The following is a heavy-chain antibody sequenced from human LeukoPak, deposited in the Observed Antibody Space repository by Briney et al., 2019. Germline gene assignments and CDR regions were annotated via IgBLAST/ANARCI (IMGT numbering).Heavy chain of an antibody. J-gene: IGHJ4*02. CDR3: ARDSSRGVSDPYFFHS. Sequence: KPGRSLRLSCTGSGFTFGDYPVSWFRQAPGKGLEWVTFIRSKLFGATTEYAASVKGRFTISRDDSKSIAYLQMNSLKTEDTAVYYCARDSSRGVSDPYFFHSWGQGTLVTVSS. CDR1: GFTFGDYP. V-gene: IGHV3-49*05. CDR2: IRSKLFGATT.